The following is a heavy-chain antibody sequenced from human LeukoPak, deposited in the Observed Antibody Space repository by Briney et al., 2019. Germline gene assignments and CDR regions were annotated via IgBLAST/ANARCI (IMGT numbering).Heavy chain of an antibody. D-gene: IGHD5-24*01. Sequence: SEALSLTCAVYGGSFSGYYWSWIRQPPGKGLEWIGEINHSGSTNYNPSLKSRVTISVDTSKNQFSLKLSSVTAADTAVYYCARAYLDGYNHFDYWGQGTLVTVSS. V-gene: IGHV4-34*01. J-gene: IGHJ4*02. CDR2: INHSGST. CDR1: GGSFSGYY. CDR3: ARAYLDGYNHFDY.